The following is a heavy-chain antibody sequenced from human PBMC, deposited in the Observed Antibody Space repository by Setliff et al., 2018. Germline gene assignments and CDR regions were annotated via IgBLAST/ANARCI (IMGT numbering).Heavy chain of an antibody. Sequence: ASVKVSCKASGYTFTTYAISWMRQAPGQGLEWMGWINTNTGNPSYAQGFTGRFVFSLDTSVSAAYLQISSLKAEDTALYYCARASRFGTIKYRGDYYMDVWGKGTTVTVSS. CDR2: INTNTGNP. CDR1: GYTFTTYA. V-gene: IGHV7-4-1*02. J-gene: IGHJ6*03. D-gene: IGHD3-10*01. CDR3: ARASRFGTIKYRGDYYMDV.